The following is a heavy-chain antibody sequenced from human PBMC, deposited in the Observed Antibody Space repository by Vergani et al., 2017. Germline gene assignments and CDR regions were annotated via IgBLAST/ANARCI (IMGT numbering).Heavy chain of an antibody. V-gene: IGHV4-39*01. CDR3: AGHSTVEWLVKLGWIDP. CDR1: GASIISSNYY. CDR2: IYYSGST. D-gene: IGHD6-19*01. Sequence: QLQLQESGPGLVKPSATLSLTCSVSGASIISSNYYWGWIRQPPGKGLEWIASIYYSGSTYYTPSLKSRVTISVDTSKNQFSLKLSSVTAADTAVYFCAGHSTVEWLVKLGWIDPWGQGILVTVSS. J-gene: IGHJ5*02.